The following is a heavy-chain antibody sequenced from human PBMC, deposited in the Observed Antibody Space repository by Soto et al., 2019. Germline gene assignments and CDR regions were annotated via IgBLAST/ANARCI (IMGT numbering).Heavy chain of an antibody. CDR2: IIPILGIA. CDR3: ARLNDVDIVATIIDY. Sequence: SVKVSCKASGGTFSSYTISWVRQAPGQSLEWMGRIIPILGIANYAQKFQGRVTITADKSTSTAYMELSSLRSEYTAVYYCARLNDVDIVATIIDYWGQGTLVTVSS. CDR1: GGTFSSYT. J-gene: IGHJ4*02. V-gene: IGHV1-69*02. D-gene: IGHD5-12*01.